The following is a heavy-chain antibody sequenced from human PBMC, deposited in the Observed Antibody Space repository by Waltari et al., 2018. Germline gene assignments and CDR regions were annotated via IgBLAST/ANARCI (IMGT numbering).Heavy chain of an antibody. D-gene: IGHD6-19*01. J-gene: IGHJ4*02. V-gene: IGHV3-23*01. Sequence: EVQLLEYGGGLVQEGGSLRLCGAASGFTVSRYAMSGLRQEPGKGLEWVSAISGSGVSTYYADSGKGRFTISRDNSKTTLYLQMNSLRAKDTAVYYCAKDYSSGWYPGPPIDYWGQGTLVTVSS. CDR2: ISGSGVST. CDR3: AKDYSSGWYPGPPIDY. CDR1: GFTVSRYA.